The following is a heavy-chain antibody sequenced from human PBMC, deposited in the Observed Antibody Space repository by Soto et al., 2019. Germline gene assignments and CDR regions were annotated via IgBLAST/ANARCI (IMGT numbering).Heavy chain of an antibody. CDR2: IYHSGST. D-gene: IGHD3-16*01. Sequence: TLSLPFAVSGGSISSGGYSWSLIRQPPGKGLEWIGYIYHSGSTYYNPSLKSRVTISLDTSKKQFSLKLSSVTAADKAVYYCTRQPGGGYYYYGIDVWGQGTTVTVSS. CDR3: TRQPGGGYYYYGIDV. J-gene: IGHJ6*02. V-gene: IGHV4-30-2*01. CDR1: GGSISSGGYS.